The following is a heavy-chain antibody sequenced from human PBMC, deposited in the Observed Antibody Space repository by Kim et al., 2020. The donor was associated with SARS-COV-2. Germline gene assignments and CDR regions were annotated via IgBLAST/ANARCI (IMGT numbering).Heavy chain of an antibody. V-gene: IGHV4-31*11. J-gene: IGHJ5*02. CDR3: ARLPDISGWPFDP. CDR1: GCSISSADYY. D-gene: IGHD6-19*01. Sequence: SETLSLTCAVSGCSISSADYYWTWIRQHPEKGLEWIGYTSHKVRINYNPSLKRRIAMALDTSKKLFSLMLSSAIAADTAIYYCARLPDISGWPFDPWGRGTLVTVSS. CDR2: TSHKVRI.